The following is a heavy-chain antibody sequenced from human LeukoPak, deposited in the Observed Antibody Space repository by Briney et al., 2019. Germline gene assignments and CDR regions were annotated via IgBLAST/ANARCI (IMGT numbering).Heavy chain of an antibody. J-gene: IGHJ3*02. V-gene: IGHV3-74*01. CDR2: INGDGSST. Sequence: GGSLRLSCAASGFTFSTYWMHWVRQAPGKGLVWVSRINGDGSSTTYADSVKGRFTITRDNAKNTLFLQMNSLRAEATAVYYCASLLLCYGCSTSSDSFDIWGQGTMVTVSS. CDR1: GFTFSTYW. D-gene: IGHD6-6*01. CDR3: ASLLLCYGCSTSSDSFDI.